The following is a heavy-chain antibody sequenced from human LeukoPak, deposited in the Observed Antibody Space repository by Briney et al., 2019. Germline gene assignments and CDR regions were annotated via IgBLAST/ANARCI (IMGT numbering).Heavy chain of an antibody. V-gene: IGHV3-7*01. CDR3: AKDWRRIVVVGPITRHGNYMDV. J-gene: IGHJ6*03. CDR1: GFTFSNYW. D-gene: IGHD2-15*01. Sequence: GGSLRLSCAASGFTFSNYWMSWVRQAPGKGLEWVAGIKQDGSEKYYVDSVKGRFTISRDNAKNSLYLQMNSLRPEDTAVYYCAKDWRRIVVVGPITRHGNYMDVWGKGTTVTISS. CDR2: IKQDGSEK.